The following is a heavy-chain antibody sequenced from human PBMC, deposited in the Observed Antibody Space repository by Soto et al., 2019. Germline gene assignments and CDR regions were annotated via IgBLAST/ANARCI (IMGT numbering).Heavy chain of an antibody. J-gene: IGHJ4*02. D-gene: IGHD3-3*01. CDR3: ARANVPYYDFWSGYEYYFDY. V-gene: IGHV4-59*01. CDR1: GGSISSYY. CDR2: IYYSGST. Sequence: SETLSLTCTVSGGSISSYYWSWIRQPPGKGLEWIGYIYYSGSTNYNPSLKSRVTISVDTSKNQFSLKLSSVTAADTAVYYCARANVPYYDFWSGYEYYFDYWGQGTLVTVSS.